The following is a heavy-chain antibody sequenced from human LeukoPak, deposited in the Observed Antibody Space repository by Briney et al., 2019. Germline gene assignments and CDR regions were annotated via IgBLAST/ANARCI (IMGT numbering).Heavy chain of an antibody. Sequence: PGGSLRLSCAASGFTFSSYTMSWVRQVPGKGLEWVSGVSGSGGNIHYADSVKGRFTISRDNSKNTLYLQMNSLRAEDTAVYYCAASLPNIVVVPATKGPFGYWGQGALVTVSS. J-gene: IGHJ4*02. V-gene: IGHV3-23*01. CDR1: GFTFSSYT. CDR2: VSGSGGNI. CDR3: AASLPNIVVVPATKGPFGY. D-gene: IGHD2-2*01.